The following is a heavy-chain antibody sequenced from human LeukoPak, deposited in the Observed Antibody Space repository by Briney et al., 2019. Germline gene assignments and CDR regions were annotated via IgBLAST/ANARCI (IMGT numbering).Heavy chain of an antibody. CDR1: GFTFSSYA. CDR2: ISSSSSTI. CDR3: AKERSVWSGYYTLDY. V-gene: IGHV3-48*01. D-gene: IGHD3-3*01. J-gene: IGHJ4*02. Sequence: GGSLRLSCAASGFTFSSYAMHWVRQAPGKGLEWVSYISSSSSTIYYADSVKGRFTISRDNAKNSLYLQMNSLRAEDTAVYYCAKERSVWSGYYTLDYWGQGTLVTVSS.